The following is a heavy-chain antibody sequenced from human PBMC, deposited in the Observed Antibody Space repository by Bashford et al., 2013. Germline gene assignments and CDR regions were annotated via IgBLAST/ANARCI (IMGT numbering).Heavy chain of an antibody. CDR3: ARDRGGYDFWSGYYIPDVFDI. J-gene: IGHJ3*02. D-gene: IGHD3-3*01. Sequence: ASVKVSCKASGYTFTSYGISWVRQAPGQGLEWMGGIIPIFGTANYAQKFRGRVTMTTDTSTSTAYMELRSLISDDTAVYYCARDRGGYDFWSGYYIPDVFDIWGPRNNGHRL. CDR2: IIPIFGTA. V-gene: IGHV1-18*01. CDR1: GYTFTSYG.